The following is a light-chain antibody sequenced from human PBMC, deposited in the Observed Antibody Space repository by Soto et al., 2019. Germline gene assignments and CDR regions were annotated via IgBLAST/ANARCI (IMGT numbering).Light chain of an antibody. CDR3: SSLKGTNSFV. CDR2: EGS. V-gene: IGLV2-8*01. CDR1: YSDFSAYND. Sequence: QSALTQPPSPSGSPVQSVTIPCTGTYSDFSAYNDVSWYQQRPGEAPKLMIYEGSKRPSAVPDRICASESGNPASLTGSGLQENDEANYYCSSLKGTNSFVFGTWTNVTVL. J-gene: IGLJ1*01.